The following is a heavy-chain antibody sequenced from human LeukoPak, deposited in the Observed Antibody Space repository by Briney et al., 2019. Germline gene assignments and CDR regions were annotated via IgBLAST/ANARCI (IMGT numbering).Heavy chain of an antibody. Sequence: ASVKVSCKASGYTFTTYDINWVRQAPGQVLEWMGRISAYNDKTNYAQKFQGRVTMTTDTSTSTAYMELRSLRSDDTAVYYCARGAGGFGGWPRPFDYWGQGTLVTVSS. CDR1: GYTFTTYD. J-gene: IGHJ4*02. CDR3: ARGAGGFGGWPRPFDY. V-gene: IGHV1-18*01. D-gene: IGHD6-19*01. CDR2: ISAYNDKT.